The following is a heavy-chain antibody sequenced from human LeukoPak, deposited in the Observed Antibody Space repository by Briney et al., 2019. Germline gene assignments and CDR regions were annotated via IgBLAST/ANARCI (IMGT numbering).Heavy chain of an antibody. CDR1: GYTFTSYY. Sequence: ASVKVSCKASGYTFTSYYMHWVRQAPGQGLEWMGWINPNSGGTNYAQKFQGRVTMTRDTSISTAYMELSRLRSDDTAVYYCARTMFRGVITPGYWGQGTLVTVSS. J-gene: IGHJ4*02. D-gene: IGHD3-10*01. CDR3: ARTMFRGVITPGY. CDR2: INPNSGGT. V-gene: IGHV1-2*02.